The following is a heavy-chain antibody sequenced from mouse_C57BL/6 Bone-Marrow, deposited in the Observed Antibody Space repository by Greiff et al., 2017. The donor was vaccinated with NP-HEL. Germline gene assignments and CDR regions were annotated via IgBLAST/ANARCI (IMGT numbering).Heavy chain of an antibody. V-gene: IGHV2-5*01. J-gene: IGHJ2*01. CDR3: AKGGSLDY. Sequence: LQESGPGLVQPSQSLSITCTVSGFSLTSYGVHWVRQSPGKGLEWLGVIWRGGSTDYNAAFMSRLSSTKDNSKSQVFFKMNSLQADDTAIYYCAKGGSLDYWGQGTTLTVSS. CDR1: GFSLTSYG. D-gene: IGHD1-1*01. CDR2: IWRGGST.